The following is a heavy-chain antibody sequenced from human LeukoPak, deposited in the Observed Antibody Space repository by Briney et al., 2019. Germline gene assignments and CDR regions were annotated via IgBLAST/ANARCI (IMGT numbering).Heavy chain of an antibody. Sequence: GESLKISCKGFGNTFTSYWIGWVRQMPGKGLEWMGIIYPGDSNTQYSPSFQGQVTISADKSISTAYLQWSSLKASDTAMYYCVCRKHSSTWSDPWGQGTLVTV. CDR1: GNTFTSYW. CDR3: VCRKHSSTWSDP. CDR2: IYPGDSNT. D-gene: IGHD6-19*01. V-gene: IGHV5-51*01. J-gene: IGHJ5*02.